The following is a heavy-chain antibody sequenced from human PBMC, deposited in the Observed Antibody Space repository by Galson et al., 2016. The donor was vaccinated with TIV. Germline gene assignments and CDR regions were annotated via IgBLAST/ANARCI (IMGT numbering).Heavy chain of an antibody. Sequence: SVKVSCKASGVTFSDYGISWVRQAPGQGLEWMGRIIPIFHSAKSAQKFQDRVTITADESMSTVYMELSSLRSEDTAVYYCATRGGYFGSGSYKTDFWGQGTLVTVSS. CDR1: GVTFSDYG. J-gene: IGHJ4*02. CDR2: IIPIFHSA. D-gene: IGHD3-10*01. CDR3: ATRGGYFGSGSYKTDF. V-gene: IGHV1-69*13.